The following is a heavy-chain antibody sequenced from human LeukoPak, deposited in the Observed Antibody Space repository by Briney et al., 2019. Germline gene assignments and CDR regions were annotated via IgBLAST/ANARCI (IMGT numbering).Heavy chain of an antibody. Sequence: GGSLRLSCAASGFTFSSYSMNWVRQAPGKGLEWVSSISSSSSYIYYADSVKGRFTISRDNAKNSLYLQMNSLRAEDTAVYYCARVSSTGYGVSSGLFYWGRGTLVTVSS. D-gene: IGHD3-22*01. J-gene: IGHJ4*02. V-gene: IGHV3-21*04. CDR3: ARVSSTGYGVSSGLFY. CDR1: GFTFSSYS. CDR2: ISSSSSYI.